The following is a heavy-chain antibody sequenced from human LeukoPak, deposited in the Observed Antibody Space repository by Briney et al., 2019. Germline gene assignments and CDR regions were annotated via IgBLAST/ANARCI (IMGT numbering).Heavy chain of an antibody. CDR2: ISSSSRTV. V-gene: IGHV3-48*02. CDR3: ARARDGSYDY. D-gene: IGHD1-26*01. Sequence: PGGSLRLSCAASGFTFTSTSMNWVRPAPRKGLEWISYISSSSRTVHYADSVKGRFTISRDNAKNSLYLQMNSLRDEDTAVYYCARARDGSYDYWGQGTLVTVSS. J-gene: IGHJ4*02. CDR1: GFTFTSTS.